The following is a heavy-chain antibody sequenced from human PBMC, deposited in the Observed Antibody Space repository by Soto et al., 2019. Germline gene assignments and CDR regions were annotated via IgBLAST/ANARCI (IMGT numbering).Heavy chain of an antibody. CDR1: GGSISSGDYY. CDR2: IYYSGST. Sequence: SETLSLTCTVPGGSISSGDYYWSWIRQPPGKGLEWIGYIYYSGSTYYNPSLKSRVTISVDTSKNQFSLKLSSVTAADTAVYYCARAEYSSGWYFDYWGQGTLVTVSS. CDR3: ARAEYSSGWYFDY. J-gene: IGHJ4*02. V-gene: IGHV4-30-4*01. D-gene: IGHD6-19*01.